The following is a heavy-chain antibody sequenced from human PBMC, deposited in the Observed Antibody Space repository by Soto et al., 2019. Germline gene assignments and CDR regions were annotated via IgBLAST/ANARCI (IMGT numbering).Heavy chain of an antibody. CDR1: GFTFSSYE. CDR2: ISSSGSTI. CDR3: ARADDFWSGYFLPDYYYYGMDV. V-gene: IGHV3-48*03. Sequence: EVQLVDSGGGLVQPGGSLRLSCAASGFTFSSYEMNWVRQAPGKGLEWVSYISSSGSTIYYADSVKGRFTISRDNAKNSLYLQMNSLRAEDTAVYYCARADDFWSGYFLPDYYYYGMDVWGQGTTVTVSS. J-gene: IGHJ6*02. D-gene: IGHD3-3*01.